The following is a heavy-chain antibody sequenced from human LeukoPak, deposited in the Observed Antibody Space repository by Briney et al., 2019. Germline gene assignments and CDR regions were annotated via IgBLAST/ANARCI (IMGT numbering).Heavy chain of an antibody. Sequence: ASVKVSCKASGGTFSSYAISWVRQAPGQGLEWMGGIIPIFGTANYAQKFQGRVTITTDESTSTAYMELSSLRSEDTAVYYCATDDVSGTTGGYWGQGTLVTVSS. CDR3: ATDDVSGTTGGY. J-gene: IGHJ4*02. CDR2: IIPIFGTA. CDR1: GGTFSSYA. D-gene: IGHD1-26*01. V-gene: IGHV1-69*05.